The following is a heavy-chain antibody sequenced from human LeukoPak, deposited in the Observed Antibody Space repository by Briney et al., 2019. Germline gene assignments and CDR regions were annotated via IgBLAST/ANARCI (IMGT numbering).Heavy chain of an antibody. CDR1: GFTFSSYW. CDR3: ARERRDGYNP. CDR2: IKQDGSEK. J-gene: IGHJ5*02. Sequence: GGSLRLSCAAPGFTFSSYWMSWVRQAPGKGLEWVANIKQDGSEKYYVDSVKGRFTISRDNAKNSLYLQMNSLRAEDAAVYYCARERRDGYNPWGQGTLVTVSS. D-gene: IGHD5-24*01. V-gene: IGHV3-7*01.